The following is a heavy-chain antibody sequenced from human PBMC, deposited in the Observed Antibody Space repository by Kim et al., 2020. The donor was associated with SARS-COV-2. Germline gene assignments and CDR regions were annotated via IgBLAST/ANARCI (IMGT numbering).Heavy chain of an antibody. CDR2: ISGSGGST. V-gene: IGHV3-23*01. J-gene: IGHJ6*02. Sequence: GGSLRRSCAASGFTFSSYAMSWVRQAPGKGLEWVSAISGSGGSTYYADSVKGRFTISRDNSKNTLYLQMNSLRAEDTAVYYCAKDGQGSLSFDYYYGMDVWGQGTTVTVSS. D-gene: IGHD6-13*01. CDR3: AKDGQGSLSFDYYYGMDV. CDR1: GFTFSSYA.